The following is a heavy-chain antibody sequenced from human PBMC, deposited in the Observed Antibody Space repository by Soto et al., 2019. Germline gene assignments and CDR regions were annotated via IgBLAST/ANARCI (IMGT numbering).Heavy chain of an antibody. Sequence: SETLSLTCAVYGGSFSGYYWSWIRQPPGKGLEWIGEINHSGSTNYNPSLKSRVTISVDTSKNQFSLKLSSVTAADTAVYYCARSPRIAAAGFFKRFDPWGQGTLVTVSS. CDR1: GGSFSGYY. D-gene: IGHD6-13*01. J-gene: IGHJ5*02. CDR3: ARSPRIAAAGFFKRFDP. CDR2: INHSGST. V-gene: IGHV4-34*01.